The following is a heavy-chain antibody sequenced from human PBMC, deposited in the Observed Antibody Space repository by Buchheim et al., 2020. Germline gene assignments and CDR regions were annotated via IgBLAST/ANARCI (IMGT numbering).Heavy chain of an antibody. Sequence: EVQLLESGGGLVQPGGSLRLSCAASGFSFSSYAMSWVRQAPGKGLEWVPAISGSGGCTYYADSVKGRFTISRAHSKNQLYLQMNSLRAEDTAVYYCAQARTYYYDRNTFDYWGQGTL. J-gene: IGHJ4*02. D-gene: IGHD3-22*01. V-gene: IGHV3-23*01. CDR2: ISGSGGCT. CDR1: GFSFSSYA. CDR3: AQARTYYYDRNTFDY.